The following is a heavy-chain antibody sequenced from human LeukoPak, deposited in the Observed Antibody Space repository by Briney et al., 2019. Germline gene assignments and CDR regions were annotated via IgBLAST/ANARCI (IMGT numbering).Heavy chain of an antibody. CDR3: AREYYYDSSGSPRVDY. V-gene: IGHV4-61*02. D-gene: IGHD3-22*01. Sequence: SQTLSLTCTVSGGSISSGSYYWSWIRQPAGKGLEWIGRIYTSGSTNYNPSLKSRVTISVDTSKNQFSLKLSSVTAADTAVYYCAREYYYDSSGSPRVDYWGQGTLVTVSS. CDR2: IYTSGST. CDR1: GGSISSGSYY. J-gene: IGHJ4*02.